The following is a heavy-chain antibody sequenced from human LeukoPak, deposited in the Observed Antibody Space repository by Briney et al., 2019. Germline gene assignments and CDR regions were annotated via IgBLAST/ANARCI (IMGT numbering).Heavy chain of an antibody. Sequence: PGGSLRLFCAASGFTFSSYGMHWARQAPGKGLEWVAFIRYDGSNKYYADSVKGRFTISRDNSKNTLYLQMNSLRAEDTAVYYCAKGEGGPTDYWGQGTLVTVSS. CDR1: GFTFSSYG. V-gene: IGHV3-30*02. CDR3: AKGEGGPTDY. CDR2: IRYDGSNK. D-gene: IGHD2-15*01. J-gene: IGHJ4*02.